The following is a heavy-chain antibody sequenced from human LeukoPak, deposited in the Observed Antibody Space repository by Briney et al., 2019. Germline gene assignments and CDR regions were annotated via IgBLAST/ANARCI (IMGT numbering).Heavy chain of an antibody. D-gene: IGHD2-2*01. Sequence: SVKVSCKASGGTFSSYAISWVRQAPGQGLEWMGRIIPILGIANYAQKFQGRVTITADKSTSTAYMELSSLRSEDTAVYYCARASVVVPAASYDYWGQGTLVTVSS. CDR2: IIPILGIA. CDR3: ARASVVVPAASYDY. V-gene: IGHV1-69*04. CDR1: GGTFSSYA. J-gene: IGHJ4*02.